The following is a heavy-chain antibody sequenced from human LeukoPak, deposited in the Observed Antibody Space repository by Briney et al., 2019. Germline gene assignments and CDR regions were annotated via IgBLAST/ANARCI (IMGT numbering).Heavy chain of an antibody. CDR1: GYTFTSYG. CDR2: ISAYNGNT. D-gene: IGHD4-17*01. CDR3: ASHYGDYEDWDFWFDP. J-gene: IGHJ5*02. V-gene: IGHV1-18*04. Sequence: ASVKVSCKASGYTFTSYGISWVRQAPGQGLEWMGWISAYNGNTNYAQKLQGRVTMTTDTSTSTAYMELRSPRSDDTAVYYCASHYGDYEDWDFWFDPWGQGTLVTVSS.